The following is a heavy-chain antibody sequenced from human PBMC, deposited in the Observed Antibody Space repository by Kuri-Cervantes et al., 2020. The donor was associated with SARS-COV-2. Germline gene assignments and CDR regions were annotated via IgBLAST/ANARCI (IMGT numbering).Heavy chain of an antibody. CDR3: ARDPGVHLTGDSYYYYYMDV. Sequence: GSLRLSCAASGFTFSSYSMNWVRQAPGKGLEWIGYIYYSGSTNYNPSLKSRVTISVDTSKNQFSLKLSSVTAADTAVYYCARDPGVHLTGDSYYYYYMDVWGKGTTVTVSS. D-gene: IGHD1-20*01. CDR2: IYYSGST. J-gene: IGHJ6*03. CDR1: GFTFSSYS. V-gene: IGHV4-59*01.